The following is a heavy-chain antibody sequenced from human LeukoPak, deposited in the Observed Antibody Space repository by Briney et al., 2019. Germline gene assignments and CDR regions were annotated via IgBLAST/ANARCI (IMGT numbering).Heavy chain of an antibody. Sequence: EAGGSLRLSCAASGFTFSSYWMHWVRQAPGKGLVCVSRIKSDGSTTTYADSVKGRFTTSRDNAKNTLYLQMNSLRAEDTAVYYCARVVDTHFDYWGQGTLVTVSS. CDR3: ARVVDTHFDY. CDR2: IKSDGSTT. J-gene: IGHJ4*02. CDR1: GFTFSSYW. D-gene: IGHD5-18*01. V-gene: IGHV3-74*01.